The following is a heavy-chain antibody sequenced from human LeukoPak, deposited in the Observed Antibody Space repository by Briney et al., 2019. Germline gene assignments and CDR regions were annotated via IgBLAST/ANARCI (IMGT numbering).Heavy chain of an antibody. V-gene: IGHV3-11*03. CDR2: ISSSSSYT. CDR3: AGGIVGATGFDY. CDR1: GFTFSTND. Sequence: GGSLRLSCAASGFTFSTNDMSWIRQAPGKGLEWVSYISSSSSYTNYADSVKGRFTISRDNAKNSLYLQMNSLRAEDTAVYYCAGGIVGATGFDYWGQGTLVTVSS. J-gene: IGHJ4*02. D-gene: IGHD1-26*01.